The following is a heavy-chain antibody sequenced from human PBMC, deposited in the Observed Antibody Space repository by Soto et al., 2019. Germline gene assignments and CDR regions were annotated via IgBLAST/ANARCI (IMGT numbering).Heavy chain of an antibody. V-gene: IGHV4-30-4*01. Sequence: VQLQESGPGLVRPSQTLSLTCSLSGGSISDNDYYWSWIRQSLGVGLEWLGCVYTSGGPSYNPSMKGRLSISADTSGYHFSLKLSSVTATDTAVYFCARGEVRGAFDIWGPGTKVYVSS. CDR2: VYTSGGP. CDR1: GGSISDNDYY. J-gene: IGHJ3*02. D-gene: IGHD3-10*01. CDR3: ARGEVRGAFDI.